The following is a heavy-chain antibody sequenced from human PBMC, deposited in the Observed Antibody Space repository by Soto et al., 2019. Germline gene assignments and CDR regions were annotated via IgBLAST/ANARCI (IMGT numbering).Heavy chain of an antibody. CDR3: ARHVGGYYFDY. D-gene: IGHD5-12*01. CDR1: GGFMRSTNYY. CDR2: IFFNGSP. Sequence: SSETLSLTCSVPGGFMRSTNYYWAWIRQPPGKGLEWIGSIFFNGSPGHNPSLQSRVTILVDTSKNQFSLKLSSVTAADTAVYFFARHVGGYYFDYCGPGKPGTVS. V-gene: IGHV4-39*01. J-gene: IGHJ4*02.